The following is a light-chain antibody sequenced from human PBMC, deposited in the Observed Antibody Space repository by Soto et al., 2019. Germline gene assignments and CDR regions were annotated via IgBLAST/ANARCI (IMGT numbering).Light chain of an antibody. J-gene: IGKJ4*01. CDR3: LQDYNYPLT. V-gene: IGKV1-6*01. CDR2: AAS. CDR1: QGIRND. Sequence: ASQMTQAPSSMSASVGDRVTITCRASQGIRNDLGWYQQKTGKAPQLLIYAASSLQSGVTSRFSGSGSGTDFTLTISSLQPEDVATDYCLQDYNYPLTFGGGTKVDIK.